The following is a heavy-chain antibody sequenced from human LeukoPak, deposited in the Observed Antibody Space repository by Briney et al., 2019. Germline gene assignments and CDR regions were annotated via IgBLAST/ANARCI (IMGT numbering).Heavy chain of an antibody. V-gene: IGHV3-30*02. D-gene: IGHD1-26*01. J-gene: IGHJ3*01. CDR3: AKAFRIVGIGNPDDAFDV. CDR1: GFIFSRYG. Sequence: GGSLRLSCAASGFIFSRYGMHWVRQAPGKGLEWVAFIRYDGSDKYYADSVKGRFTISRDNSKNTLYLQLNSLRAEDSGIYYCAKAFRIVGIGNPDDAFDVWGQGTVVTVS. CDR2: IRYDGSDK.